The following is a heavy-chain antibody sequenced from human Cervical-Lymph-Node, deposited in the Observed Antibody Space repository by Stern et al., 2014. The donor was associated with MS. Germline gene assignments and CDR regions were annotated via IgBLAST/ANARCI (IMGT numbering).Heavy chain of an antibody. D-gene: IGHD3-10*01. J-gene: IGHJ4*02. CDR1: GGTFSSSD. CDR2: IIPIIGTA. CDR3: ALGGFGHYFEY. Sequence: VQLAESGAQVQKPGSSVKVSCRASGGTFSSSDISWVRQSPGQGLELMGGIIPIIGTANYAQKYQGRVTITADESTSTAYMELISLRSEDTAIYYCALGGFGHYFEYWGQGTLVTVSS. V-gene: IGHV1-69*01.